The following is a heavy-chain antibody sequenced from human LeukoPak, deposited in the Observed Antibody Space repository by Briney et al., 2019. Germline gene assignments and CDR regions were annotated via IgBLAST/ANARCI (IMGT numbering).Heavy chain of an antibody. Sequence: AGGSLRLSCAASGFTFSNYPMHWVRQAPGKGLEWVAVISYDGSDKYYADSVKGRFTISRDNSENTLYLQMNSLGPEDTAVYHCARDRYSGSGAYYPDYWGQGTLVTVSS. D-gene: IGHD3-10*01. CDR1: GFTFSNYP. CDR3: ARDRYSGSGAYYPDY. V-gene: IGHV3-30*04. CDR2: ISYDGSDK. J-gene: IGHJ4*02.